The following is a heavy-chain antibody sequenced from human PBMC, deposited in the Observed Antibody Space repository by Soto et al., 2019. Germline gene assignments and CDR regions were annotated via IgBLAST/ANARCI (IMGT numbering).Heavy chain of an antibody. CDR1: GFTFSSYG. D-gene: IGHD5-12*01. CDR2: IWYDGSNK. Sequence: QVQLVESGGGVVQPGRSLRLSCAASGFTFSSYGMHWVRQAPGKGLEWVAVIWYDGSNKYYADSVKGRFTISRDNSKNTLYLQMNSLRAEDTAVYYCAKDALDTLVATDADYFDYWGQGTLVTVSS. V-gene: IGHV3-33*06. J-gene: IGHJ4*02. CDR3: AKDALDTLVATDADYFDY.